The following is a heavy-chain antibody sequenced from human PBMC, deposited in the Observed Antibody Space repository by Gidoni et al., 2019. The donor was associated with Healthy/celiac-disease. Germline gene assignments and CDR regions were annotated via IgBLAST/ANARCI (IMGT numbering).Heavy chain of an antibody. D-gene: IGHD4-17*01. J-gene: IGHJ6*02. Sequence: QLQLQQWGAGLLHPSETLSLTCAVYGVSFSGYYWSWIRQPPGKGLEWIGEINHSGSTNYNPSLKSRVTISVDTSKNQFSLKLSSVTAADTAVYYCARAVTTPYYYYGMDVWGQGTTVTVSS. V-gene: IGHV4-34*01. CDR3: ARAVTTPYYYYGMDV. CDR2: INHSGST. CDR1: GVSFSGYY.